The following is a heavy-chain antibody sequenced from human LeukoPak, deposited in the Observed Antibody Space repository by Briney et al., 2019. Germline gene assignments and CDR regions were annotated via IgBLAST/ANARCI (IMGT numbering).Heavy chain of an antibody. D-gene: IGHD3-10*01. CDR3: AKWAGSMVRGVTAIDY. J-gene: IGHJ4*02. V-gene: IGHV3-23*01. CDR2: ISGSGGST. Sequence: GGSLRLSCAASGFTFSSYAMSWVRQAPGKGLEWVSAISGSGGSTYYADSVKGRFTISRDNSKNTLYLQMNSLRAEDTAVYYCAKWAGSMVRGVTAIDYWGLGTLVTVSS. CDR1: GFTFSSYA.